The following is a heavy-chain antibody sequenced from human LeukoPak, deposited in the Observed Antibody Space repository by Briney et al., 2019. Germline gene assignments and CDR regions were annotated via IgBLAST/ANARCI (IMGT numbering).Heavy chain of an antibody. CDR1: GYTFTGYY. Sequence: ASVKVSCKASGYTFTGYYMHWVRQAPGQGLEWMGWINPNSGGTNYAQKFQGRVTMTRDTSISTAYMELSRLRSDDTAVYYCVREAGSYSGIDYWGQGTLVTVSS. J-gene: IGHJ4*02. CDR2: INPNSGGT. CDR3: VREAGSYSGIDY. D-gene: IGHD1-26*01. V-gene: IGHV1-2*02.